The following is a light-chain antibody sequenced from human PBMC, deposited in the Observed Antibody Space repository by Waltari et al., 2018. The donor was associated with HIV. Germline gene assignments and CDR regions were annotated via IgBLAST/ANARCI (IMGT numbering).Light chain of an antibody. V-gene: IGKV3-15*01. CDR2: GAS. J-gene: IGKJ4*01. CDR3: QQYGKWPPS. CDR1: ENVIIN. Sequence: IVMTQSPATLSVSPGERATLSCRASENVIINLAWYQQKPGQPPRLLLFGASTRATDIPARFSGSGSGTEFTLTINSLQPEDSAIYYCQQYGKWPPSFGGGTKVEIK.